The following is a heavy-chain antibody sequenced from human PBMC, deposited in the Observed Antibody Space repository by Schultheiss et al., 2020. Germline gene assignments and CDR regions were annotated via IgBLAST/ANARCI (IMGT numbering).Heavy chain of an antibody. CDR1: GGSFSGYY. J-gene: IGHJ4*02. D-gene: IGHD4-11*01. CDR3: ARRLQV. Sequence: SETLSLTCAVYGGSFSGYYWSWIRQPPGKGLEWIGSIYHSGSTNYNPSLKSRVTISVDKSKNQFSLKLSSVTAADTAVYYCARRLQVWGQGTLVTVSS. V-gene: IGHV4-34*01. CDR2: IYHSGST.